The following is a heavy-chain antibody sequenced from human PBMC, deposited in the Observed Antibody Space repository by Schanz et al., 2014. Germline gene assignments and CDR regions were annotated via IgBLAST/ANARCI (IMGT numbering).Heavy chain of an antibody. J-gene: IGHJ4*02. V-gene: IGHV1-3*04. Sequence: VQLVQSGAEVKKPGASVRVSCKASGYTFTTYAMSWVRQAPGQGLEWVGWINTGSGDTKYSQNFQGRVTITRDTSASTAYMELSSLRSEDTAVYSCARGIGGYGANNYFDYWGQGTLVTVSS. CDR2: INTGSGDT. CDR3: ARGIGGYGANNYFDY. CDR1: GYTFTTYA. D-gene: IGHD5-12*01.